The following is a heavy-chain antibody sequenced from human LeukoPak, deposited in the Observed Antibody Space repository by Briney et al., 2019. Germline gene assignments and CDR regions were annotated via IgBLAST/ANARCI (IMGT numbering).Heavy chain of an antibody. V-gene: IGHV3-48*02. CDR3: AREHCSSTSGYYYYYGMDV. CDR2: ISSSSSTI. CDR1: GFTFSSYS. J-gene: IGHJ6*02. Sequence: GGSLRLSCAASGFTFSSYSMNWVRQAPGKGLEWVSYISSSSSTIYYADSVKGRFTISRDNAKNSLYLQMNSLRDEDTAVYYCAREHCSSTSGYYYYYGMDVWGQGTTVTVSS. D-gene: IGHD2-2*01.